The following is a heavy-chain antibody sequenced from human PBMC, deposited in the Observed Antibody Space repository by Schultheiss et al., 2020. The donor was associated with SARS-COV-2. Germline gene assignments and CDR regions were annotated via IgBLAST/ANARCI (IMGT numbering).Heavy chain of an antibody. CDR1: GYTFTSHG. CDR3: ACYSSSWYNY. V-gene: IGHV1-18*04. Sequence: ASVKVSCKAFGYTFTSHGISWVRQAPGQGLEWMGWISGYNGNTNYAQKFQGRVTMTTDTSTSTAYMELRSLTSDDTAVYYCACYSSSWYNYWGQGTLVTVSS. D-gene: IGHD6-13*01. J-gene: IGHJ4*02. CDR2: ISGYNGNT.